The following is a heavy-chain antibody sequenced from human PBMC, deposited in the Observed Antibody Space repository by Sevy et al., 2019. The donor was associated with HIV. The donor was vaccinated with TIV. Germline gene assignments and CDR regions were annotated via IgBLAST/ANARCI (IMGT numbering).Heavy chain of an antibody. D-gene: IGHD3-10*01. V-gene: IGHV4-59*01. Sequence: SETLSLTCTVSGGSISSYYWSWIRQPPGKGLEWIGYIYYSGSTNYNPSLKSRVTISVDTSKNQSSLKLSSVTAADTAVYYCARGHVWFRWFDPWGQGTLVTVSS. CDR2: IYYSGST. CDR1: GGSISSYY. CDR3: ARGHVWFRWFDP. J-gene: IGHJ5*02.